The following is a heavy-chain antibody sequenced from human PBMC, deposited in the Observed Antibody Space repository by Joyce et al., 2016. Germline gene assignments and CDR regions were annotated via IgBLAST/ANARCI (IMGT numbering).Heavy chain of an antibody. Sequence: EMQLVESGGGLVQPGGSLRLSCAASGFPFGDYWMHWVRQVPGKGRWWVSYISSDGNEKKEAAPLGGRVTIARDNARLYPQMNSLRAEDTAVYYCAKGAGVHLRANRANFNFYYMDVWGKGTAVTVSS. J-gene: IGHJ6*03. V-gene: IGHV3-74*01. CDR1: GFPFGDYW. CDR3: AKGAGVHLRANRANFNFYYMDV. D-gene: IGHD2/OR15-2a*01. CDR2: ISSDGNEK.